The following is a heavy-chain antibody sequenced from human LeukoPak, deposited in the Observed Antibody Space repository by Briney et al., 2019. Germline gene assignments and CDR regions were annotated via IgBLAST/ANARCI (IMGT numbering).Heavy chain of an antibody. CDR3: ARDRVGQQLVGRKYYYYYMDV. Sequence: SETLSLTCTVSGYSISSGYYWGWIRQTPGKGLEWIGSIYHSGSTYYNPSLKSRVTISVDTSKNQFSLKLSSVTAADTAVYYCARDRVGQQLVGRKYYYYYMDVWGKGTTVTISS. D-gene: IGHD6-13*01. CDR1: GYSISSGYY. V-gene: IGHV4-38-2*02. CDR2: IYHSGST. J-gene: IGHJ6*03.